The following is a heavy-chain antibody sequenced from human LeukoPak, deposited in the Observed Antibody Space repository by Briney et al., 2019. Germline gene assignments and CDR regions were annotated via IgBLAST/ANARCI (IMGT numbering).Heavy chain of an antibody. D-gene: IGHD2-8*01. V-gene: IGHV4-34*01. J-gene: IGHJ4*02. CDR2: INHSGST. CDR3: ARGLVDGRAFDY. CDR1: GGSFSGYY. Sequence: KPSETLSLTCAVYGGSFSGYYWSWIRQPPGKGLEWIGEINHSGSTNYNPSLKSRVTISVDTSKNQFSLKLSSVTAADTAVYYCARGLVDGRAFDYWGQGTLVTVSS.